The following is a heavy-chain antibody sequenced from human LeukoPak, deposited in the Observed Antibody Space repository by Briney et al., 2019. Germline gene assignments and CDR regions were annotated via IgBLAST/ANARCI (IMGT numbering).Heavy chain of an antibody. J-gene: IGHJ6*03. CDR3: ARVRGGYNYGCGPMDV. CDR1: GSPSISIP. D-gene: IGHD3-10*01. V-gene: IGHV3-21*01. CDR2: FTSSSGYI. Sequence: PGGSLRSSWEALGSPSISIPRNGAGQPPGRGWKWAHSFTSSSGYINYADSVKGRFTISRDNARNSLSLQMNSLRAEDTAVYYCARVRGGYNYGCGPMDVWGKGTAVTVSS.